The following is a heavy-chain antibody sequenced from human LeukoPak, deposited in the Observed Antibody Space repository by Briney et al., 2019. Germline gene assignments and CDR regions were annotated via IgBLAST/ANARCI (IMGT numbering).Heavy chain of an antibody. CDR1: GFPFSDSA. J-gene: IGHJ4*02. D-gene: IGHD4-11*01. Sequence: GGSLRLSCATSGFPFSDSAIHWVRQASGKGLEWVGRIRGKTNSYATAYAASVKGRFTISRDNSKNTLYLQMNSLRAEDTAVYYCARVFSSATTVTTDYWGQGTLVTVSS. CDR2: IRGKTNSYAT. V-gene: IGHV3-73*01. CDR3: ARVFSSATTVTTDY.